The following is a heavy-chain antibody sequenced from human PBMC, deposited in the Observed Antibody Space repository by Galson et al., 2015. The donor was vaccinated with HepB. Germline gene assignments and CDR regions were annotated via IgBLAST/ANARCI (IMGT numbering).Heavy chain of an antibody. V-gene: IGHV5-10-1*01. Sequence: QSGAEVKKPGESLTISCNTSGYSFTNYWINWVRQMPGKGLEWMGRIDPSDFYIDYSPSFQGHVTISGDKSISTAYLQWSSLKASDTAMYYCVRRGRMPIAPPGDYWRQGTLVTVSS. J-gene: IGHJ4*02. CDR3: VRRGRMPIAPPGDY. D-gene: IGHD2-2*01. CDR2: IDPSDFYI. CDR1: GYSFTNYW.